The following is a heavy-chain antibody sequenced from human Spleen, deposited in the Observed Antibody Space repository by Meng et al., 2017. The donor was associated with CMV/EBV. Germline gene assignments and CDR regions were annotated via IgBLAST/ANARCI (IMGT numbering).Heavy chain of an antibody. D-gene: IGHD3-3*01. CDR1: GGSISSSNW. J-gene: IGHJ5*02. CDR2: IYRSGST. V-gene: IGHV4-4*02. CDR3: ASRLLPWFDP. Sequence: LPCAVSGGSISSSNWWSWVRQPPGKELEWIGEIYRSGSTDYNPSLKGRVTMSVDKSKNQFSLKLSSMTAADTAVYYCASRLLPWFDPWGQGTLVTVSS.